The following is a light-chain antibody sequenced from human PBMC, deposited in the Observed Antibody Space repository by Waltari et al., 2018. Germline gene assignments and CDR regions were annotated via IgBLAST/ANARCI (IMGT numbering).Light chain of an antibody. Sequence: DIVMTQSPDSLAVSLGERATINCKSSQCVLYSSNNKNYLAWYQQKPGQPPKLLIYWASTRESGVPDRFSGSGSVTDFTLTISSLQAEDVAVYYCQQYCSSPLTFGGGTKVEIK. CDR3: QQYCSSPLT. CDR2: WAS. V-gene: IGKV4-1*01. J-gene: IGKJ4*01. CDR1: QCVLYSSNNKNY.